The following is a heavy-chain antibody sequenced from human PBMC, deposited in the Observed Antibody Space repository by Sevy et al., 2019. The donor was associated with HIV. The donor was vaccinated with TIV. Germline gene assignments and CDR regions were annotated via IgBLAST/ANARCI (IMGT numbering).Heavy chain of an antibody. CDR3: AKNRLPGGSYFSRHGLDV. J-gene: IGHJ6*02. D-gene: IGHD3-10*01. V-gene: IGHV3-30*18. CDR1: GFTFSSYD. CDR2: ILHDGSYR. Sequence: GGFLRLSCAASGFTFSSYDMHWVRQAPGKGLEWVAIILHDGSYREYVDSVRGRFTISRDNSKNSMYLQMNGLSIEDTAVYYCAKNRLPGGSYFSRHGLDVWGRGTTVTVSS.